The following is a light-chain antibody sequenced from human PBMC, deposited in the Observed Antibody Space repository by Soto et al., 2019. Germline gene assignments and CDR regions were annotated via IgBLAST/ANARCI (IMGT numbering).Light chain of an antibody. J-gene: IGLJ3*02. Sequence: QSALTQPRSVSGSPGQSVTISCTGTSSDVGGYNYVFWYQQHPGKAPKLMIYDVSKRPSGVPDRFSGSKSGNTASLTISGLQAEAEADYYCCSYAGAYTWVFGGGTKLTVL. CDR1: SSDVGGYNY. CDR3: CSYAGAYTWV. CDR2: DVS. V-gene: IGLV2-11*01.